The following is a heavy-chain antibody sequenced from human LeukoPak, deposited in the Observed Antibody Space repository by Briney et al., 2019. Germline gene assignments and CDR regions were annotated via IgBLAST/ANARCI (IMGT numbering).Heavy chain of an antibody. CDR2: ISGSDGST. Sequence: GGSLRLSCAASGFTFSSYAMNWVRRAPGKGLEWVSAISGSDGSTNYADSVKGRFTISRDNSKNTLYLQMNSLRAEDTAVYYCARAPSWSSKGGDYWGQGTLVTVSS. CDR3: ARAPSWSSKGGDY. D-gene: IGHD6-13*01. V-gene: IGHV3-23*01. CDR1: GFTFSSYA. J-gene: IGHJ4*02.